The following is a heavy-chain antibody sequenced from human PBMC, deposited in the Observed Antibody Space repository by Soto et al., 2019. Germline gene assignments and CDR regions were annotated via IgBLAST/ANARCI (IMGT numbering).Heavy chain of an antibody. CDR1: GGSISSYY. CDR3: ARAPEQYSSSRNWFDP. CDR2: IYYSGST. Sequence: PSETLSLTCTVSGGSISSYYWSWIRQPPGKGLEWIGYIYYSGSTNYNPSLKSRVTISVDTSKNQFSLKLSSVTAADTAVYYCARAPEQYSSSRNWFDPWGQGTLVTVSS. V-gene: IGHV4-59*01. D-gene: IGHD6-13*01. J-gene: IGHJ5*02.